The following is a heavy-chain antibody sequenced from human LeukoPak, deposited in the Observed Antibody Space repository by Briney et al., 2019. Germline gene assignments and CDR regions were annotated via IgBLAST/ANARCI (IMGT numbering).Heavy chain of an antibody. V-gene: IGHV1-69*13. D-gene: IGHD3-3*01. CDR3: ARGADFWSGYYKNYYYYMDV. Sequence: ASVKVSCKASGDSFNKFAISWVRQAPGQGLEWMGGIVPIFGIPNYAEKFQGRVTITADESTRTAYMELSSLRSEDTAVYYCARGADFWSGYYKNYYYYMDVWGKGTTVTVSS. CDR1: GDSFNKFA. J-gene: IGHJ6*03. CDR2: IVPIFGIP.